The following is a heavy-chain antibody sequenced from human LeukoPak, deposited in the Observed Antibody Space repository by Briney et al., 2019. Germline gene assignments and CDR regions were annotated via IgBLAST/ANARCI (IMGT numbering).Heavy chain of an antibody. Sequence: SETLSLTCTVSGGSISSSSYYWGWIRQPPGKGLEWIGSIYYSGSTYYNPSLKSRVTMSVDTSKNQFSLKLSSVTAADTDVYYCARDRYYYDSSGYYIFDYWGQGTLVTVSS. CDR2: IYYSGST. V-gene: IGHV4-39*07. CDR3: ARDRYYYDSSGYYIFDY. J-gene: IGHJ4*02. D-gene: IGHD3-22*01. CDR1: GGSISSSSYY.